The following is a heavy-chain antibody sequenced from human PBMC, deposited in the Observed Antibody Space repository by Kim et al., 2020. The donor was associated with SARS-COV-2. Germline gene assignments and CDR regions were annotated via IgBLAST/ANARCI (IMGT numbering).Heavy chain of an antibody. V-gene: IGHV4-31*03. CDR2: IYYSGST. D-gene: IGHD6-13*01. J-gene: IGHJ4*02. CDR1: GGSISSGGYY. Sequence: SETLSLTCTVSGGSISSGGYYWSWIRQHPGKGLEWIGYIYYSGSTYYNPSLKSRVTISVDTSKNQFSLKLSSVTAADTAVYYCARGAGYSSTWHPYYFDYCGQGTLVTVSS. CDR3: ARGAGYSSTWHPYYFDY.